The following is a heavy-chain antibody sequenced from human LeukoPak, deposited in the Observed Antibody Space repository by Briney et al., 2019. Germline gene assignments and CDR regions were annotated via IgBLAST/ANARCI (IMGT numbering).Heavy chain of an antibody. Sequence: ASVKVSCKASGYTFTSYGISWVRQAPGQGLEWMGWISAYNGNTNYAQKLQGRVTMTTDTSTSTAYMELRSLRSDDTAVYYCARDQAVAGTSWFDPWGQGTLVTVSS. V-gene: IGHV1-18*01. D-gene: IGHD6-19*01. CDR2: ISAYNGNT. CDR1: GYTFTSYG. CDR3: ARDQAVAGTSWFDP. J-gene: IGHJ5*02.